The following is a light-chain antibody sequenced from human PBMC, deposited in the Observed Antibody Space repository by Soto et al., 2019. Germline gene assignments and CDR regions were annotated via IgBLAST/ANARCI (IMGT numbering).Light chain of an antibody. CDR2: DAS. CDR3: QQRSNWPYLT. J-gene: IGKJ4*01. CDR1: QSVSGY. Sequence: EIVLTQSPDTLSLSPGERATLSCRASQSVSGYLGWYQQKPGQAPRLLIYDASNRAYGVPDRFRGSGSGTNFTRTIASLEPEDFAVYYCQQRSNWPYLTFGGGTRV. V-gene: IGKV3-11*01.